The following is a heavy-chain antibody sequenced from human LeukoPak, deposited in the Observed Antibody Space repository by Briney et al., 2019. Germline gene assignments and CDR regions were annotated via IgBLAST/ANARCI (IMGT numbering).Heavy chain of an antibody. Sequence: GGSLRLSCAAPGFTFDDYAMHWVRQAPGKGLEWVSLISGDGGSTYYADSVKGRFTISRDNSENSLYLQMNSLRTEDTALYYCAKYDSSGYYYFDYWGQGTLVTVSS. D-gene: IGHD3-22*01. CDR3: AKYDSSGYYYFDY. CDR1: GFTFDDYA. V-gene: IGHV3-43*02. J-gene: IGHJ4*02. CDR2: ISGDGGST.